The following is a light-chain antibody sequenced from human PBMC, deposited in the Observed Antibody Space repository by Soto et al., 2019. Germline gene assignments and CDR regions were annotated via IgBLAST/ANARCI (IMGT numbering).Light chain of an antibody. CDR3: QSYNCWRLT. J-gene: IGKJ4*01. CDR1: QSLRQSDGYNY. CDR2: GSS. V-gene: IGKV2-28*01. Sequence: DILMTQSPPSLPVTPGEPASISCRYSQSLRQSDGYNYVDWYQQKSGQAPRLLIGGSSTRAAGIPTRCSGRCAGAEFTLTISILQAEYFAVYCWQSYNCWRLTFGGGTKVDIK.